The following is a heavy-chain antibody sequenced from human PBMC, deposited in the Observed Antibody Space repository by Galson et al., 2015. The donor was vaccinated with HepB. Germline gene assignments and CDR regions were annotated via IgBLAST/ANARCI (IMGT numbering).Heavy chain of an antibody. Sequence: SLRLSCAASGFTFSSYGMHWVRQAPGKGLEWVAVISYDGSNKYYADSVKGRFTISRDNSKNTLYLQMNSLRAEDTAVYYCAKDSSGYYSFFDYWGQGTLVTVSS. CDR1: GFTFSSYG. V-gene: IGHV3-30*18. CDR2: ISYDGSNK. CDR3: AKDSSGYYSFFDY. D-gene: IGHD3-22*01. J-gene: IGHJ4*02.